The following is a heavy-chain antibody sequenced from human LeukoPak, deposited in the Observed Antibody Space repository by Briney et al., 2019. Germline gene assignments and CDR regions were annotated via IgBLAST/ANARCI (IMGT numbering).Heavy chain of an antibody. CDR2: INPNSGAT. J-gene: IGHJ5*02. D-gene: IGHD3-10*01. Sequence: ASVKVSRKASGYTFTGYYIHWVRQAPGQGLEWLGWINPNSGATKYAQQFQGRVAMTSDTSISTAHMELSSLTSDDTAVYHCARDVGGSGNRFDPWGQGTLVTVSS. CDR3: ARDVGGSGNRFDP. V-gene: IGHV1-2*02. CDR1: GYTFTGYY.